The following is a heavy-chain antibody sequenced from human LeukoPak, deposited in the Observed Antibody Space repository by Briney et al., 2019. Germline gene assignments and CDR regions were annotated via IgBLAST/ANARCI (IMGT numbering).Heavy chain of an antibody. CDR3: ARGIAAAGKGSNWFDP. J-gene: IGHJ5*02. CDR2: IYTSGST. V-gene: IGHV4-61*02. CDR1: GGSISSGSYY. Sequence: PSETLSLTCTVSGGSISSGSYYWSWIRQPAGKGLEWIGRIYTSGSTNYNPSLKSRVTISVDTSKNQFSLKLSSVTAADTAVYYCARGIAAAGKGSNWFDPWGQGTLVTVSS. D-gene: IGHD6-13*01.